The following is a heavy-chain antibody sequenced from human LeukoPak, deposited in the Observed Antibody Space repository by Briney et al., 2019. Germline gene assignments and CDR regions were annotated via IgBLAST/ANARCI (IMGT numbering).Heavy chain of an antibody. Sequence: ASVTVSCKTSGYTFSSYTINWVRQAPGQGLEWMGWINTNTGNPTYAQGFTGRYVFSLETSVSTAYLQIRGLTADDTAVYFCGRDPRLGIRGYTYGYIDYWGQGTLVTVSS. J-gene: IGHJ4*02. CDR1: GYTFSSYT. V-gene: IGHV7-4-1*02. D-gene: IGHD5-18*01. CDR2: INTNTGNP. CDR3: GRDPRLGIRGYTYGYIDY.